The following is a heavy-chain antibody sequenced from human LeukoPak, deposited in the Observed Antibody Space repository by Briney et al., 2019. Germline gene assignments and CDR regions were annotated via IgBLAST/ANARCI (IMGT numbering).Heavy chain of an antibody. CDR1: GYTFTGSY. D-gene: IGHD3-16*01. CDR2: IDVNSGDT. V-gene: IGHV1-2*06. J-gene: IGHJ4*02. Sequence: ASVKVSCKTSGYTFTGSYVHWVRQAPGQGLEWMGRIDVNSGDTYLAQKFQGRVTLTRDTSISTDYLELSSLNSDDSAVYYCARYIGGSGWCWGQGALVTVSS. CDR3: ARYIGGSGWC.